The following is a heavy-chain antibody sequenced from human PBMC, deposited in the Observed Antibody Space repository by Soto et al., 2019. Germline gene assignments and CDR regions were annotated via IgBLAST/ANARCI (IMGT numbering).Heavy chain of an antibody. J-gene: IGHJ5*02. CDR2: TVPIFATT. D-gene: IGHD5-12*01. Sequence: QVQLVQSGAEVKNPGSSVKVSCKASGGTLSNYAISWVRQAPGQGLEWMGGTVPIFATTDYAQRFQGRVTITADESTTTVYMELSSLTSQDTAIYYCATSHPGNSGYDLFPSWVQGTLVTVSS. CDR1: GGTLSNYA. CDR3: ATSHPGNSGYDLFPS. V-gene: IGHV1-69*01.